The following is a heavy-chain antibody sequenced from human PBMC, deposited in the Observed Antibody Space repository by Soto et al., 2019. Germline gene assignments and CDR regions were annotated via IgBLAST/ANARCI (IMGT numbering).Heavy chain of an antibody. V-gene: IGHV3-23*01. J-gene: IGHJ4*02. Sequence: GGSLRLSCAASGFTFSSYAMSWVRQAPGKGLEWVSGISGSGGSTYYADSVKGRFTISRDNSKNTLSLQMNSLRAEDTAVYYCAKSDSSGYYRDAFDYWGQGTLVTVSS. CDR2: ISGSGGST. CDR1: GFTFSSYA. D-gene: IGHD3-22*01. CDR3: AKSDSSGYYRDAFDY.